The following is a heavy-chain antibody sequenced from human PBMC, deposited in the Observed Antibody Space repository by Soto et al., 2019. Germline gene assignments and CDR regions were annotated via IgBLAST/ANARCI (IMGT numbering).Heavy chain of an antibody. CDR3: ARGSSGSYYPYYYYGMDV. V-gene: IGHV3-23*01. Sequence: GSLRLSCAASGFTFSSYAMSWVRQAPGKGLEWVSAISGSGGSTYYADSVRGRFTISRDNSKNTLYLQMNSLRAEDAAVYYCARGSSGSYYPYYYYGMDVWGQGTTVTVSS. CDR2: ISGSGGST. CDR1: GFTFSSYA. D-gene: IGHD3-10*01. J-gene: IGHJ6*02.